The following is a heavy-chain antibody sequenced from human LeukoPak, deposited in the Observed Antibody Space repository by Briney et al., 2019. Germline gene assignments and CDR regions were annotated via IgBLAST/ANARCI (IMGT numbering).Heavy chain of an antibody. V-gene: IGHV3-23*01. CDR3: AKEITIFGVVIPYNWFDP. J-gene: IGHJ5*02. CDR1: GFTFSSYA. D-gene: IGHD3-3*01. Sequence: GGSLRLSCAASGFTFSSYAMSWVRQAPGKGLEWVSAISGSGGSTYYADSVKGRFTISRDNSKNTLYLQMNSLRAEDTAVYYCAKEITIFGVVIPYNWFDPWGQGTLVTVSS. CDR2: ISGSGGST.